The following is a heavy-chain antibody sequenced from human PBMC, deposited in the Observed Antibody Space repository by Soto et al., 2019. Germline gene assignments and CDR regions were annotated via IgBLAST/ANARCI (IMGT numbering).Heavy chain of an antibody. J-gene: IGHJ4*02. CDR3: ARRYGSGFDF. Sequence: QVQLQESGPGLVKPSETLSLTCTVSGGSISSYYWSWILQSPGKGLEWIGYIYYSGSTNYNPSLKSRVTISVDTSKNQFALKLSSVTAADTAVYYCARRYGSGFDFWGQGTLVTVSS. CDR1: GGSISSYY. V-gene: IGHV4-59*08. CDR2: IYYSGST. D-gene: IGHD5-18*01.